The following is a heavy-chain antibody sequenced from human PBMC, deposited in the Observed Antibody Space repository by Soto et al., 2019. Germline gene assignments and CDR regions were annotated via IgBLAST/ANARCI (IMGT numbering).Heavy chain of an antibody. J-gene: IGHJ6*02. CDR3: AKEAAAALYYYYGMDV. CDR2: ISYDGSNK. V-gene: IGHV3-30*18. CDR1: GFTFSSYG. Sequence: GGSLRLSCAASGFTFSSYGMHWVRQAPGKGLEWVAVISYDGSNKYYADSVKGRFTISRDNSKNTLYLQMNSLRAEDTAVYYCAKEAAAALYYYYGMDVWGQGTTVTVSS. D-gene: IGHD6-13*01.